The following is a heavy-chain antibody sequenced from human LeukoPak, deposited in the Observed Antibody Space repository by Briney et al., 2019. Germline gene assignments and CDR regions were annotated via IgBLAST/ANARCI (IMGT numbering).Heavy chain of an antibody. CDR2: ISSSSSYI. Sequence: GGSLRLSCAASGFTFSSYSMNWVRQAPGKGLEWVSSISSSSSYIYYADSVKGRFTISRDNAKNSLYLQMNSLRAEDTAVYYCARIGLCSSTSCYTYYGMDVWGQGTTVTVSS. V-gene: IGHV3-21*01. CDR3: ARIGLCSSTSCYTYYGMDV. J-gene: IGHJ6*02. CDR1: GFTFSSYS. D-gene: IGHD2-2*02.